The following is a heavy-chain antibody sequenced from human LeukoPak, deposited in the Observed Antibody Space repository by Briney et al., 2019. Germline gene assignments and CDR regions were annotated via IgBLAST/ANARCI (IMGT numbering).Heavy chain of an antibody. J-gene: IGHJ4*02. CDR2: ISSSSSYM. CDR3: ARGGGDYGFDY. V-gene: IGHV3-21*01. Sequence: GGSLRLSCAASGFTFSSYSMNWVRQAPGKGLEWVSSISSSSSYMYYADSVKGRFTISRDNAKNSLYLQMNSLRAEDTAVYYCARGGGDYGFDYWGQGTLVTVSS. D-gene: IGHD4-17*01. CDR1: GFTFSSYS.